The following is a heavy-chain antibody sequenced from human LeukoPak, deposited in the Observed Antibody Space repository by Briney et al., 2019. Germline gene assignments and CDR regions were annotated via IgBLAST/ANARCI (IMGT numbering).Heavy chain of an antibody. CDR1: GFTISTYW. CDR2: INQDGSKK. CDR3: ARAVAAADSY. V-gene: IGHV3-7*04. Sequence: GGSLRLSCTASGFTISTYWMSWVRQAPGKGLEWVANINQDGSKKYYVDSVKGRFTISRDNAKNPVYLQMNSLRAEDTAVYSCARAVAAADSYWGRGTLVTVSS. D-gene: IGHD6-13*01. J-gene: IGHJ4*02.